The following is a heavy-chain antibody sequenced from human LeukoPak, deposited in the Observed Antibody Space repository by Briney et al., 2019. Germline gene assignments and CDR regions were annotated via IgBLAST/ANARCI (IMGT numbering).Heavy chain of an antibody. J-gene: IGHJ2*01. Sequence: TSETLSLTCIVSSGSIRSGSNYWGWIRQPPPKGLEWIAKIYYSGSTYHNPSLKGRVTISVDTSKNQFFLKLTSVTAADTAVYYCARGDAVTGTTEYFDLWGRGTLVTVSS. CDR1: SGSIRSGSNY. CDR2: IYYSGST. V-gene: IGHV4-39*01. CDR3: ARGDAVTGTTEYFDL. D-gene: IGHD1-7*01.